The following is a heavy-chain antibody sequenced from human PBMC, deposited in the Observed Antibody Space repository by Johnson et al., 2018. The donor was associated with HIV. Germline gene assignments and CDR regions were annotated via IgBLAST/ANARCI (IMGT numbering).Heavy chain of an antibody. CDR1: GFSFSRYG. V-gene: IGHV3-9*01. CDR2: ISWNSGSI. J-gene: IGHJ3*02. CDR3: AKDRYTENDAFDI. Sequence: EVQLVESGGGVVQPGGSLILSCAASGFSFSRYGMHWVRQAPGKGLEWVSGISWNSGSIGYADSVKGRFTITRDNAKNSLYLQMTSLRAEDTALYYCAKDRYTENDAFDIWGQGRMVTVSS. D-gene: IGHD2-2*02.